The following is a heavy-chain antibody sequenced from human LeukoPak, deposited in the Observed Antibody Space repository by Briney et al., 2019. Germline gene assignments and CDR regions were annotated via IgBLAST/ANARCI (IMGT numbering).Heavy chain of an antibody. CDR3: AIRAREQCDSSPGNWLDP. Sequence: HPSETLSLTCTVSGGSISSYHWSWIRQPPGKGLEWIGYIYYSGSTNYNPSLKSRVTISFDTSKNHLSLNLRSVTAADTAVYYCAIRAREQCDSSPGNWLDPWGQGTLVTVSS. CDR1: GGSISSYH. V-gene: IGHV4-59*08. CDR2: IYYSGST. J-gene: IGHJ5*02. D-gene: IGHD1/OR15-1a*01.